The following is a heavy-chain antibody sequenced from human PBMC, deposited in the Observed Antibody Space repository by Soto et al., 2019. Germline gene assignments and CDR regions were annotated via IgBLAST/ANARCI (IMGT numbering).Heavy chain of an antibody. CDR3: ARGVRTGFYGMDV. CDR2: IIPIFGTS. D-gene: IGHD3-10*01. Sequence: QVQLVQSGAEVKKPGSSVKASCKASGGTLSNYALSWVRQAPGQGLEWVGGIIPIFGTSNYAQKFQGRLTVTADESTSTAYMELSSLTSEDTAVYYCARGVRTGFYGMDVWGQGTTVTVSS. J-gene: IGHJ6*02. V-gene: IGHV1-69*01. CDR1: GGTLSNYA.